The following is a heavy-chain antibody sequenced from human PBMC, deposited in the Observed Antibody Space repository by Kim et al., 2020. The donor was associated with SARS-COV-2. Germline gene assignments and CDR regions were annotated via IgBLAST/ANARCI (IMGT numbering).Heavy chain of an antibody. CDR3: AKGSNYDILTGYYYPRN. Sequence: VKGRFTIARDNSKNTLYLQMNSPRAEDTAVYYCAKGSNYDILTGYYYPRNWGQGTLVTVSS. J-gene: IGHJ4*02. D-gene: IGHD3-9*01. V-gene: IGHV3-30*02.